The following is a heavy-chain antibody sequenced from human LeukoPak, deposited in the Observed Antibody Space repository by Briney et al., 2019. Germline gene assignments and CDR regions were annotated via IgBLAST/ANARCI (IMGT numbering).Heavy chain of an antibody. Sequence: PSETLSLTCTVSGGSISSSSYYWGWIRQPPGKGLEWIGSIYYSGSTYYNPSLKSRVTISVDTSKNQFSLKLSSVTAADTAVYYCARVPWLVRSWGDYWGQGTLVTVSS. V-gene: IGHV4-39*07. CDR1: GGSISSSSYY. J-gene: IGHJ4*02. CDR3: ARVPWLVRSWGDY. CDR2: IYYSGST. D-gene: IGHD6-19*01.